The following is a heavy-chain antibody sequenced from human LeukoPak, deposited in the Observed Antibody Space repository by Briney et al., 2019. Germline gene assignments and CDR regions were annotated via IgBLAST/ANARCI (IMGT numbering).Heavy chain of an antibody. J-gene: IGHJ4*02. Sequence: GASVKVSCKASGYTFTSYYMHWVRQAPGQGLEWMGIINPSGGSTSYAQKFQGRVTITADKSTSTAYMELSSLRSEDTAVYYCARGGNNSGYDLVHWGQGTLVTVSS. CDR3: ARGGNNSGYDLVH. V-gene: IGHV1-46*01. CDR1: GYTFTSYY. CDR2: INPSGGST. D-gene: IGHD5-12*01.